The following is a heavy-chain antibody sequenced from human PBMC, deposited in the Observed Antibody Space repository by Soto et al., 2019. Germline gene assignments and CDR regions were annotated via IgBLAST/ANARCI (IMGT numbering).Heavy chain of an antibody. CDR3: VTWGGVEARNFDY. D-gene: IGHD2-15*01. J-gene: IGHJ4*01. CDR1: GFTFSRYA. CDR2: INYNGGNT. Sequence: PGGSLRLSCSASGFTFSRYAMHWVRQAPGKGLEYVSAINYNGGNTYYADSVKGRSTISRDNSKNTLYLQMSSLRPEDAAVYYCVTWGGVEARNFDYWGQGTLVTVS. V-gene: IGHV3-64D*06.